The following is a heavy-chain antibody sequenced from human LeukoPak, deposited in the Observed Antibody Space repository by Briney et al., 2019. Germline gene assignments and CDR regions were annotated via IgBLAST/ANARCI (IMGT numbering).Heavy chain of an antibody. Sequence: GGSLRLSCAVSGLTFSRYAMSWVRQAPGKGLEWVSAISESGTGTYYADSVKGRFTISRDNSKNTLYLQMNSLRAEDTAVYYCASHPYYYDSSGYYSTFDYWGQGTLVTVSS. D-gene: IGHD3-22*01. V-gene: IGHV3-23*01. J-gene: IGHJ4*02. CDR3: ASHPYYYDSSGYYSTFDY. CDR2: ISESGTGT. CDR1: GLTFSRYA.